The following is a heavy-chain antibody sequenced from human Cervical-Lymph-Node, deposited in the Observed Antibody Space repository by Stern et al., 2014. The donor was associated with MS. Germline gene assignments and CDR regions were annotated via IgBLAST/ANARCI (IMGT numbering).Heavy chain of an antibody. D-gene: IGHD2-21*02. V-gene: IGHV1-69*01. CDR2: IIPIFGTP. CDR1: GGAFNTYP. CDR3: ATPVSVTVGAMDV. J-gene: IGHJ6*02. Sequence: QVQLVQSGAEVKKPGSSVKVSCKASGGAFNTYPISWVRQARGRALEWMGGIIPIFGTPKYAQRFKGRVTLGADGATTTAYMELSSLTYEDTAVYYCATPVSVTVGAMDVWGQGTAVTVSS.